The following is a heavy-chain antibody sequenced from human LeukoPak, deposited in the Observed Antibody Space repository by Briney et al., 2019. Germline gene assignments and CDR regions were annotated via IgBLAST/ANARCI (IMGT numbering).Heavy chain of an antibody. D-gene: IGHD1-26*01. Sequence: ASVKVSCKVSGYTPTELSMHWVRQAPGKGLEWMGGFDPEDGETIYAQKFQGRVTMTEDTSTDTAYMELSSLRSEDTAVYYCHLLEWELEDYWGQGTLVTVSS. CDR2: FDPEDGET. J-gene: IGHJ4*02. CDR1: GYTPTELS. V-gene: IGHV1-24*01. CDR3: HLLEWELEDY.